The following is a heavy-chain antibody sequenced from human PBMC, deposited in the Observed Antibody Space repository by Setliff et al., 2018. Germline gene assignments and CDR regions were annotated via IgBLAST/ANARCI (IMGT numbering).Heavy chain of an antibody. CDR2: FSSRNDYI. V-gene: IGHV3-21*01. Sequence: LRLSCEASGFSFSNYAMNWVRQAPGKGLEWVASFSSRNDYIYHADSVKGRFTISRDNAKTSLYLQMSSLRAEDTAVYYCARAKMEESGKAQAGMDVWGKGTTVTVSS. J-gene: IGHJ6*04. CDR3: ARAKMEESGKAQAGMDV. D-gene: IGHD6-13*01. CDR1: GFSFSNYA.